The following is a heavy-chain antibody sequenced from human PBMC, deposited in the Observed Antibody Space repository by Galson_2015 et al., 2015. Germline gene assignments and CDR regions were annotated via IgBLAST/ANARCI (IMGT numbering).Heavy chain of an antibody. CDR3: ARVEGYTSGWSDS. D-gene: IGHD6-19*01. CDR2: ISSSSIYT. V-gene: IGHV3-11*05. J-gene: IGHJ5*01. CDR1: GFTFSDFY. Sequence: SLRLSCATSGFTFSDFYMSWVHQAPGKGLEWVSYISSSSIYTNYADSVKGRFTISRDNAKNSLYLQMNSLRVEDTAVYYCARVEGYTSGWSDSWGQGTLVTVSS.